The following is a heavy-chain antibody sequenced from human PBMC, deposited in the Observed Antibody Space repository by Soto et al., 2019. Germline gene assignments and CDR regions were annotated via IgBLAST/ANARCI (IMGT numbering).Heavy chain of an antibody. CDR1: GGSIITSAYY. CDR2: IYHTGRT. V-gene: IGHV4-39*01. D-gene: IGHD6-6*01. Sequence: QLQLRESGPRLLKPSETLSLTCTVSGGSIITSAYYWAWFSQAPGEGLEWIATIYHTGRTYYNAPLKSRVTISVDTSRNQFSLMLNSVTAADTAVFYCASLVNEQHEYLDHWGQGILVTVS. CDR3: ASLVNEQHEYLDH. J-gene: IGHJ4*02.